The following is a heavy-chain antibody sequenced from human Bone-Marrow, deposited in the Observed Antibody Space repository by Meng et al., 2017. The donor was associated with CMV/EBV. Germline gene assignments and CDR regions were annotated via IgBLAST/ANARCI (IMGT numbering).Heavy chain of an antibody. CDR1: GASISSGDYY. CDR3: ARGIAARPGWFDP. Sequence: LQVAHPLPVNPPTPRSLTCPASGASISSGDYYWGWIRQPPGKGLEWIGYIYYSGSTYYNPSLKSRVTISVDTSKNQFSLKLSSVTAADTAVYYCARGIAARPGWFDPWGQGTLVTVSS. D-gene: IGHD6-6*01. V-gene: IGHV4-30-4*08. CDR2: IYYSGST. J-gene: IGHJ5*02.